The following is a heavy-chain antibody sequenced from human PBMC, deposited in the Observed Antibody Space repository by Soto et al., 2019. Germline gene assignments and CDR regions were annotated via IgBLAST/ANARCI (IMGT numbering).Heavy chain of an antibody. CDR1: GFTFSSYG. CDR2: IWYDGSNK. D-gene: IGHD5-18*01. V-gene: IGHV3-33*01. CDR3: ARVRSYSYGQGYGMDV. J-gene: IGHJ6*02. Sequence: SLRLSCAASGFTFSSYGMHWVRQAPGKGLEWVAVIWYDGSNKYYADSVKGRFTISRDDAKNSLSLQMNSLRAEDTAVYYCARVRSYSYGQGYGMDVWGQGTTVTVSS.